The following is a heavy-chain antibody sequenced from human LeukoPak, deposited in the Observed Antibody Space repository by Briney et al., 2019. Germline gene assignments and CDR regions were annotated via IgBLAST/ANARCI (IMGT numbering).Heavy chain of an antibody. Sequence: SETLSLTCTVSGGSISSHFWSSIRQPPGKGLEWIAYICYSGGTDYSGSTDYNPSLKSRVTISVDTSKKQFSLKLSSVTAGDTAVYYCARQTMTTADAFDIWGQGTMVTVSS. CDR2: ICYSGGTDYSGST. J-gene: IGHJ3*02. V-gene: IGHV4-59*08. CDR3: ARQTMTTADAFDI. CDR1: GGSISSHF. D-gene: IGHD4-17*01.